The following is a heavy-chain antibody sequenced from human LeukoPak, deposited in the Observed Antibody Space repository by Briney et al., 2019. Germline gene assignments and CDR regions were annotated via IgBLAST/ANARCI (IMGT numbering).Heavy chain of an antibody. J-gene: IGHJ4*02. Sequence: GGSLRLSCAASGFTFSSYAMTWVRQAPGKGLEWVSAISGSGSATYYADSVKGRFTISRDNAKNTLYLQMNSLRAEDTAVYYCARNLRIVAVTGGVRDYWGQGTLVTVSS. D-gene: IGHD2-21*02. CDR3: ARNLRIVAVTGGVRDY. CDR2: ISGSGSAT. V-gene: IGHV3-23*01. CDR1: GFTFSSYA.